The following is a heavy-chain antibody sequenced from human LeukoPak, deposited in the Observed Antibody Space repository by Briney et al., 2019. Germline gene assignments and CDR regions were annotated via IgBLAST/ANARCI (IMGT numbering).Heavy chain of an antibody. V-gene: IGHV3-33*01. Sequence: GGSLRLSCAASGFTFSSYGMHWVRQAPGKGLEWVAVIWYDGSNKYDADSVKGRFTISRDNSKNTLYLQMNSLRAEDTAVYYCARGETLAGMDVWGQGTTVTVSS. CDR1: GFTFSSYG. CDR3: ARGETLAGMDV. CDR2: IWYDGSNK. J-gene: IGHJ6*02.